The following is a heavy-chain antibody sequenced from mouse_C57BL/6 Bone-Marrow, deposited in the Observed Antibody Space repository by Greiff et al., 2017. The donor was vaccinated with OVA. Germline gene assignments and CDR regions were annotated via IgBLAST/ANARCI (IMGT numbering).Heavy chain of an antibody. D-gene: IGHD2-3*01. CDR2: IYPGDGDT. J-gene: IGHJ4*01. CDR1: GYAFSSSW. V-gene: IGHV1-82*01. CDR3: ARRGYYPYYYAMDY. Sequence: VQLQQSGPELVKPGASVKISCKASGYAFSSSWMNWVKQRPGKGLEWIGRIYPGDGDTNYNGKFKGKATLTADKSSSTAYMQLSSLTSEDSAVYFCARRGYYPYYYAMDYWGQGTSVTVSS.